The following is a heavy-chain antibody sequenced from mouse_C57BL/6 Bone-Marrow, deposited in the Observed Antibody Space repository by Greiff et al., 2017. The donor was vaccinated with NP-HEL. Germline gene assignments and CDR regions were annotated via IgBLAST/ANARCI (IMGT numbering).Heavy chain of an antibody. Sequence: EVMLVESGGGLVKPGGSLKLSCAASGFTFSSYTMSWVRQTPEKRLEWVATISGGGGNTYYPDSVKGRFTISRDNAKNTLYLQMSSLRSEDTALYYCATGISAMDYWGQGTSVTVSS. CDR3: ATGISAMDY. D-gene: IGHD4-1*01. V-gene: IGHV5-9*01. CDR2: ISGGGGNT. J-gene: IGHJ4*01. CDR1: GFTFSSYT.